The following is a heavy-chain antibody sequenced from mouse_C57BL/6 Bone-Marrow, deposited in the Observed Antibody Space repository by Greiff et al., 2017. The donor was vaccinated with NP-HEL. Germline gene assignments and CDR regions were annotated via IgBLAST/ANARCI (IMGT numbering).Heavy chain of an antibody. CDR2: INPSTGGT. D-gene: IGHD2-13*01. Sequence: EVQLQQSGPGLVKPGASVKISCKASGFSFTGYYMNWVKQSPEKSLEWIGEINPSTGGTTYNQKFKAKATLTVDKSSSTAYMQLKSLTSEDSADDYCASDGDDYAMDYWGQGTSVTVSS. J-gene: IGHJ4*01. V-gene: IGHV1-42*01. CDR3: ASDGDDYAMDY. CDR1: GFSFTGYY.